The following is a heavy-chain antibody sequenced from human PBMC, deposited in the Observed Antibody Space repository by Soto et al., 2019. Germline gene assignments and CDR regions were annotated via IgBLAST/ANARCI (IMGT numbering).Heavy chain of an antibody. J-gene: IGHJ4*02. V-gene: IGHV1-8*01. D-gene: IGHD3-10*01. CDR1: GDTFTTYD. CDR2: INPNSGNI. Sequence: VSCKASGDTFTTYDINWVRQATGHRLEWMGWINPNSGNIGYAQRFQGRVTMTRDTAIRTAYMEVSSLRSDDTAVYYCARGRASGSYYLLDYWGQGTLVTVSS. CDR3: ARGRASGSYYLLDY.